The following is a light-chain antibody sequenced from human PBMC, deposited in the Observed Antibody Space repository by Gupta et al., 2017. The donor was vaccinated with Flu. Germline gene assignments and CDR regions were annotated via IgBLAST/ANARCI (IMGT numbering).Light chain of an antibody. Sequence: GPLSLFPGERATLSCRASQSVSSSYFAWYQQRPGQAPRLLIYGASSRATGIPDRFSGSGSGTDFTLTISRLEPEDFAVYYCQQYGSSPRTFGQGTKVEIK. V-gene: IGKV3-20*01. CDR3: QQYGSSPRT. J-gene: IGKJ1*01. CDR2: GAS. CDR1: QSVSSSY.